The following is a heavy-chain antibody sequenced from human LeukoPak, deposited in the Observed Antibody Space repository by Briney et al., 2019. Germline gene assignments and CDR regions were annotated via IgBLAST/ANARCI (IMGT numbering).Heavy chain of an antibody. CDR1: GFTFSSYT. CDR3: GRVKEASAFDI. V-gene: IGHV3-74*01. Sequence: GGSLRLSCAAAGFTFSSYTMNWVRQATGKGLEWVSRINSDGSSTSYADSVKGRFTISRDNAKNSLYLQMNSLRAEDTAVYYCGRVKEASAFDIWGQGTMVTVSS. J-gene: IGHJ3*02. D-gene: IGHD5-12*01. CDR2: INSDGSST.